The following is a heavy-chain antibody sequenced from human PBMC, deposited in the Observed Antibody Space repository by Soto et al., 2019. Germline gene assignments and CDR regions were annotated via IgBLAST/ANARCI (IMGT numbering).Heavy chain of an antibody. J-gene: IGHJ2*01. Sequence: QVQLVQSGAEVKKPGSSVKVSCKASGGTFSSYTISWVRQAPGQGLEWMGRIIPILGIANYAQKFQGRVTMTADNATSTAYMELSSLRSEDTAVYYCARAGGRKNWYFDLWGRGTLVTVSS. D-gene: IGHD2-8*02. CDR3: ARAGGRKNWYFDL. CDR1: GGTFSSYT. CDR2: IIPILGIA. V-gene: IGHV1-69*02.